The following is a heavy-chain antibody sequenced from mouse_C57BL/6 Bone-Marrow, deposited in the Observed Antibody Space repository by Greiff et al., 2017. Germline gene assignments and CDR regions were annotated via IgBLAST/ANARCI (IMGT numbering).Heavy chain of an antibody. J-gene: IGHJ2*01. D-gene: IGHD4-1*01. CDR3: ARGNWAIYFDY. V-gene: IGHV1-54*01. CDR2: INPGSGGT. Sequence: VHLVESGAELVRPGTSVKVSCKASGYAFTNYLIEWVKQRPGQGLEWIGVINPGSGGTNYNEKFKGKATLTADKSSSTAYMQLSSLTSEDSAVYFCARGNWAIYFDYWGQGTTLTVSS. CDR1: GYAFTNYL.